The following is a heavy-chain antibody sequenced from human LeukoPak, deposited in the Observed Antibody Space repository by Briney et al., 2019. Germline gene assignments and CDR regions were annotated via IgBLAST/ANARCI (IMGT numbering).Heavy chain of an antibody. J-gene: IGHJ3*02. CDR2: ISSSSTI. CDR1: GFTFSSYS. D-gene: IGHD6-19*01. CDR3: ARDYSSGWYPAFDI. V-gene: IGHV3-48*01. Sequence: GGSLRLSCAASGFTFSSYSMNWVRQAPGKGLEWVSYISSSSTIYYADSVKGRFTISRDNAKNSLYLQMNSLRAEDTAVYYCARDYSSGWYPAFDIWGQGTMVTVSS.